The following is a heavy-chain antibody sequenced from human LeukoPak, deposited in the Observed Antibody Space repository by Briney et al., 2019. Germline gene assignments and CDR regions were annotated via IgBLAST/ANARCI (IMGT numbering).Heavy chain of an antibody. CDR2: INHSGST. V-gene: IGHV4-34*01. J-gene: IGHJ6*03. D-gene: IGHD5-12*01. CDR3: ARGYSGYDRRGKNYYYYYMDV. CDR1: GGSFSGYY. Sequence: SETLSLTCAVYGGSFSGYYWSWIRQSPGKGLEWIGEINHSGSTNYNPSLKSRVTISVDTSKNQFSLKLSSVTAADTAVYYCARGYSGYDRRGKNYYYYYMDVWGKGTTVTASS.